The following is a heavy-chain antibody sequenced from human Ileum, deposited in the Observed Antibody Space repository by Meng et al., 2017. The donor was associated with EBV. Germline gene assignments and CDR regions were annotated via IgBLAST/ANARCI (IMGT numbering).Heavy chain of an antibody. CDR1: GDSISKADRS. CDR2: MLYGENT. Sequence: QGQQQHSGPRLVKPSETLALPCAVSGDSISKADRSWGWIRLPPGKGLEWIGYMLYGENTFYTPSLETRAAISADASMNLFSLKLNSVTAADTAVYYCARLFFGSRGYYLPYFDYWGQGALVTVSS. D-gene: IGHD3-22*01. V-gene: IGHV4-30-4*01. CDR3: ARLFFGSRGYYLPYFDY. J-gene: IGHJ4*02.